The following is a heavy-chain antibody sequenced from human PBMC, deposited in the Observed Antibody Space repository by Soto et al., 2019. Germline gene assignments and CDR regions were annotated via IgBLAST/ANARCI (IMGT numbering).Heavy chain of an antibody. Sequence: SETLSLTCAVYGGSFSGYYWSWIRQPPGKGLEWIGEINHSGSTNYNPSLKSRVTISVDTSKNQFSLKLSSVTAADTAVYYCARGTLLWFGEGYYYYYGMDVWGQGTTVTVSS. CDR2: INHSGST. V-gene: IGHV4-34*01. CDR1: GGSFSGYY. D-gene: IGHD3-10*01. CDR3: ARGTLLWFGEGYYYYYGMDV. J-gene: IGHJ6*02.